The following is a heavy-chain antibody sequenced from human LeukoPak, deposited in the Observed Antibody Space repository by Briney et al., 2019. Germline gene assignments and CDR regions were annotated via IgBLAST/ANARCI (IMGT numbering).Heavy chain of an antibody. Sequence: ASVKVSCKVSGYTLTELSMHWVRQAPGKGLEWMGGFDPEDGETIYAQKFQGRVTMTEDTSTDTAYMELSSLRSGDTAVYYCATAGYYGSGSYYKRGYYFDYWGQGTLVTVSS. CDR1: GYTLTELS. CDR2: FDPEDGET. J-gene: IGHJ4*02. D-gene: IGHD3-10*01. V-gene: IGHV1-24*01. CDR3: ATAGYYGSGSYYKRGYYFDY.